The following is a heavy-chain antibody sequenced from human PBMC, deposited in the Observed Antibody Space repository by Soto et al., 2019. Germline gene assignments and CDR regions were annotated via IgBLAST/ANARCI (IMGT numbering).Heavy chain of an antibody. CDR2: ASYDGSET. D-gene: IGHD3-10*01. Sequence: QVQLAESGGGVVQPGRSLRLACAASGFDFRSYGIHWVRQAPGRGLEWVAAASYDGSETYYADSAKGRFTVSKEISKKTVFLQMNALRPEDTAVYFCVRDSGWPILNFDSWGQGTLVTVSS. CDR1: GFDFRSYG. CDR3: VRDSGWPILNFDS. J-gene: IGHJ4*02. V-gene: IGHV3-30*03.